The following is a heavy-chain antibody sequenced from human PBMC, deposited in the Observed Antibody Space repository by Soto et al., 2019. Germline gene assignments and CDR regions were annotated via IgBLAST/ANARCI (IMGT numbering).Heavy chain of an antibody. CDR1: GFTFSHYG. V-gene: IGHV3-30*03. J-gene: IGHJ4*02. Sequence: ESGGGVVQPGRSLRISCAASGFTFSHYGIHWVRQAPGKGLEWLAVISYDGSNKHYADSVKGRFTVSRDNSKNTLYLQMNSLRAEDTAVYFCARYSGKYQGPIDYWGQGTLVTVSS. CDR3: ARYSGKYQGPIDY. D-gene: IGHD1-26*01. CDR2: ISYDGSNK.